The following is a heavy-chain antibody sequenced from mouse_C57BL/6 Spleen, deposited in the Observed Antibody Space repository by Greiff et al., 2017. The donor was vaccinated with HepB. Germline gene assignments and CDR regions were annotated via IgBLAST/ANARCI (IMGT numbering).Heavy chain of an antibody. CDR1: GYAFSSSW. D-gene: IGHD1-1*01. V-gene: IGHV1-82*01. J-gene: IGHJ3*01. Sequence: QVQLKESGPELVKPGASVKISCKASGYAFSSSWMNWVKQRPGKGLEWIGRIYPGDGDTNYNGKFKGKATLTADKSSSTAYMQLSSLTSEDSAVYFCARKDYSFAYWGQGTLVTVSA. CDR2: IYPGDGDT. CDR3: ARKDYSFAY.